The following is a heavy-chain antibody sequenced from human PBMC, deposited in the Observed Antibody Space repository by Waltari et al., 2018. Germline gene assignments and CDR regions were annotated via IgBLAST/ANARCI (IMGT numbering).Heavy chain of an antibody. D-gene: IGHD3-10*01. V-gene: IGHV3-30*03. CDR3: ARDKRRVLPFFGMDV. Sequence: QVQMVESGGGVVEPGRSLRLYCAASGFIFNAFGLHWVRRAPGKGLEWVAVISYDGSNTYYADFVKGRFTSSRDNAKNTVHLQMNDLRGEDTAVYYCARDKRRVLPFFGMDVWGHGIPVIVSS. J-gene: IGHJ6*02. CDR2: ISYDGSNT. CDR1: GFIFNAFG.